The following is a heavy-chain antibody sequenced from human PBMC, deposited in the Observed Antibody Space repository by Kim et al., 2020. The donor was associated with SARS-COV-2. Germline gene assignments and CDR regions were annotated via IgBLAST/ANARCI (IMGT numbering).Heavy chain of an antibody. V-gene: IGHV4-59*13. J-gene: IGHJ6*02. CDR1: NGSISSYY. CDR2: IYYTGST. CDR3: ARARAVVAGMDV. Sequence: SETLSLTCIISNGSISSYYWSWIRQPPGKGLEWIGTIYYTGSTNYNPSLKSRVTISVDASKNQFSLKLSSVTAADTAVYYCARARAVVAGMDVWGQGPAVTVSS. D-gene: IGHD3-22*01.